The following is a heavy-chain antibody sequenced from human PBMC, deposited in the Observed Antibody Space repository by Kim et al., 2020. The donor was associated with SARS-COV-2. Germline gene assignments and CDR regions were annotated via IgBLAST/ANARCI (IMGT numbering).Heavy chain of an antibody. Sequence: ASVKVSCKASGYTFTGYYMHWVRQAPGQGLEWMGWINPNSGGTNYAQKFQGRVTMTRDTSISTAYMELSRLRSDDTAVYYCARDPPENFGSHSTPTIQTGYWGQGTLVTVSS. D-gene: IGHD1-26*01. CDR3: ARDPPENFGSHSTPTIQTGY. V-gene: IGHV1-2*02. CDR1: GYTFTGYY. CDR2: INPNSGGT. J-gene: IGHJ4*02.